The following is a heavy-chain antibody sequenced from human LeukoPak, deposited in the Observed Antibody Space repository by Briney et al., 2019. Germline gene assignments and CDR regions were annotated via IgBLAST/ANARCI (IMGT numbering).Heavy chain of an antibody. Sequence: GGSLRLSCAASGFTFDYYAMQWVGEAPGEGVECVSGICWYSGSPNYADSVKGRFTISRDNAKNTLYLQMNRLRAEHTAVYYCARVAARLGAFDYWGQRTLVTVSS. CDR1: GFTFDYYA. V-gene: IGHV3-9*01. CDR2: ICWYSGSP. CDR3: ARVAARLGAFDY. J-gene: IGHJ4*02. D-gene: IGHD6-6*01.